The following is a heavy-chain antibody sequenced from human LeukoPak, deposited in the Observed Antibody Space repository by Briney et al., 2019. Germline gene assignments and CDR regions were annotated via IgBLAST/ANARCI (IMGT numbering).Heavy chain of an antibody. Sequence: SETLSLTCTVSGGSISSGEYYWSWIRQPPGKGLEWIGYIYYSGSTYYNPSLKSRVTISVDTSKNQFSLKLSSVTAADTAVYYCAREGGEAWRFSSSRWFDPWGQGTLVTVSS. CDR3: AREGGEAWRFSSSRWFDP. CDR1: GGSISSGEYY. D-gene: IGHD6-13*01. V-gene: IGHV4-30-4*01. CDR2: IYYSGST. J-gene: IGHJ5*02.